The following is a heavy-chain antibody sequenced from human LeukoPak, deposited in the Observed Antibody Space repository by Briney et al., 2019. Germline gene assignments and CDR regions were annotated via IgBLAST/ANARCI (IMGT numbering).Heavy chain of an antibody. CDR2: ISWDGGST. D-gene: IGHD3-10*02. J-gene: IGHJ6*04. CDR1: GFTFDDYT. V-gene: IGHV3-43*01. Sequence: GGSLRLSCAASGFTFDDYTMHCVRLAPGKGLGWVSLISWDGGSTYYADSVKGRFTISRDNSKNSLYLQMNSLRTEDTAVYYCAELGITMIGGVWGKGTTVTISS. CDR3: AELGITMIGGV.